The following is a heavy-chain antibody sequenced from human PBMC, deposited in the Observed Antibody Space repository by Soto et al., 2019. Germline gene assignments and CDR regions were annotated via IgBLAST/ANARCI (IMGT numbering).Heavy chain of an antibody. Sequence: GGSLRLSCVASGFTFGNAWMNWVRQAPGKGLEWVGQVKSETDGGTTDYGAPVKGRFTILRDDSGNTLYLQMNSLKTEDTALYYCTTDVPDISSGGTAYWGQGTLVTVSS. J-gene: IGHJ4*02. CDR3: TTDVPDISSGGTAY. V-gene: IGHV3-15*07. CDR2: VKSETDGGTT. CDR1: GFTFGNAW. D-gene: IGHD6-13*01.